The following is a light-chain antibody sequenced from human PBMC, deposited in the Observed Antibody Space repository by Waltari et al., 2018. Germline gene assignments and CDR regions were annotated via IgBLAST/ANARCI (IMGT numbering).Light chain of an antibody. CDR2: DVS. Sequence: QSALTQPTSVSGSPGQSVTISCTGTSRDVAFYNYVSWYQQYPGKVPQLLIYDVSDRPSGVSSRFSGSKSGNTASLNISGLQADDEADYYCNSYTGSSSWMFGGGTKLTVL. V-gene: IGLV2-14*01. CDR1: SRDVAFYNY. J-gene: IGLJ3*02. CDR3: NSYTGSSSWM.